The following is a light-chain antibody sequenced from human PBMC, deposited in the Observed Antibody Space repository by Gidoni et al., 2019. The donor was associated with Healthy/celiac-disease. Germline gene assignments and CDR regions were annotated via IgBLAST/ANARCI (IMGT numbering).Light chain of an antibody. Sequence: EIVLTQSPGTLSLSPGESATLSCRASQSVSSDYLAWYQHKPGQPPSLLIYGASNRATCIHDRFSGSGSVTDFTLTISRLEPEDFAVYYCQQYGSSPLTFGGGTKVVIK. CDR1: QSVSSDY. J-gene: IGKJ4*01. V-gene: IGKV3-20*01. CDR2: GAS. CDR3: QQYGSSPLT.